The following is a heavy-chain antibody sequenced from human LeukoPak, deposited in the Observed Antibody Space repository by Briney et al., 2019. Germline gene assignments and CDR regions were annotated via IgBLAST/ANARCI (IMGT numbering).Heavy chain of an antibody. Sequence: SVTVSCKASGGTFSSYAISWVRQAPGQGLEWMGGIIPIFGTANYAQKFQGRVTITADESTSTAYMELSSLRSEDTAVYYCAHRPIDYGDYADYWGQGTLVTVSS. CDR1: GGTFSSYA. CDR3: AHRPIDYGDYADY. V-gene: IGHV1-69*13. J-gene: IGHJ4*02. CDR2: IIPIFGTA. D-gene: IGHD4-17*01.